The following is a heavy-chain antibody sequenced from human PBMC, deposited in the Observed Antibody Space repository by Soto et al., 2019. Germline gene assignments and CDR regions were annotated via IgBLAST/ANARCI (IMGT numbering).Heavy chain of an antibody. Sequence: QVQLVESGGGVVQPGRSLRLSCAASGFTFSSYAMHRVRQAPGKGLEWVAAISYDGSNKYYADSVKGRFTISRDNSKNTLYLQMNSLRAEDTAVYYCAGDKVTTLGPIFDLWGRGTLVTVSS. CDR2: ISYDGSNK. V-gene: IGHV3-30-3*01. D-gene: IGHD4-17*01. CDR3: AGDKVTTLGPIFDL. J-gene: IGHJ2*01. CDR1: GFTFSSYA.